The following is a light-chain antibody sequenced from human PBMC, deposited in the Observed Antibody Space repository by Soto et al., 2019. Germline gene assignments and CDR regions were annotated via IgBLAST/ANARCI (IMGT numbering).Light chain of an antibody. V-gene: IGKV1-5*01. Sequence: DIQMTQSPSTLSASVGGTVTITSRASQSISSWLAWYQQKPGKAPKIMIYDASSLESGVPSRFSGSGSGTEFTLTISSLQPDDVATYYCQQYNSYAYTFGQGTRLEIK. CDR2: DAS. CDR1: QSISSW. J-gene: IGKJ5*01. CDR3: QQYNSYAYT.